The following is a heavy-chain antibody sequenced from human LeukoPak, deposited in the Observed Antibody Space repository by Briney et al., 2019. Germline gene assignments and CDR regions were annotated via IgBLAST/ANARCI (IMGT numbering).Heavy chain of an antibody. CDR3: ARDKSLAAAGPYNWFDP. CDR1: GGSFSGYY. CDR2: INHSGST. Sequence: SETLSLTCAVYGGSFSGYYWSWIRQPPGKGLEWIGEINHSGSTNYNPSLKSRVTISVDTSKNQFSLKLSSVTAADTAVYYCARDKSLAAAGPYNWFDPWGQGTLVTVSS. D-gene: IGHD6-13*01. J-gene: IGHJ5*02. V-gene: IGHV4-34*01.